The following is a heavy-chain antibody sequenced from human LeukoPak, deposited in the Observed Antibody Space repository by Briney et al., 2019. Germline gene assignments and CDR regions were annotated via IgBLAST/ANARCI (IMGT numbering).Heavy chain of an antibody. CDR1: GYTLTELS. CDR3: ARARRAYCTNGVCSGRFYWFDP. Sequence: GASVKVSCKVSGYTLTELSMHWVRQAPGKGLEWMGGFDPEDGETIYAQKFQGRVTMTEDTSTDTAYMELSSLRSEDTAVYYCARARRAYCTNGVCSGRFYWFDPWGQGTLVTVSS. D-gene: IGHD2-8*01. V-gene: IGHV1-24*01. J-gene: IGHJ5*02. CDR2: FDPEDGET.